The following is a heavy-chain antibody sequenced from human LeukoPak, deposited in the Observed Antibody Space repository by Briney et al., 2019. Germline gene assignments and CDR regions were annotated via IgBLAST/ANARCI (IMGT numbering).Heavy chain of an antibody. CDR1: GFTVSSNY. CDR2: IYSGGST. Sequence: GGSLRLSCAASGFTVSSNYMSWVRRAPGKGLEWASVIYSGGSTYYADSVKGRFTISRDNSKNTLYLQMNSLRAEDTAVYYCARAPADGGDYYGMDVWGKGTTVTVSS. V-gene: IGHV3-53*01. D-gene: IGHD5-24*01. J-gene: IGHJ6*04. CDR3: ARAPADGGDYYGMDV.